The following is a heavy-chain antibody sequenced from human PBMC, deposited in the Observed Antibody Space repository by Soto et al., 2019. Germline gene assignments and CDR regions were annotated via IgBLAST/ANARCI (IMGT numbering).Heavy chain of an antibody. J-gene: IGHJ6*02. CDR1: GGSISSSSYY. V-gene: IGHV4-30-4*08. Sequence: SETLSLTCTVSGGSISSSSYYWGCIRQPPGKGLEWIGYIYYSGSTYYNPSLKSRVTISVDTSKNQFSLKLSSVTAADTAVYYCARDRGVLWFGELLSQWDPYYYGMDVWGQGTTVTVSS. CDR3: ARDRGVLWFGELLSQWDPYYYGMDV. CDR2: IYYSGST. D-gene: IGHD3-10*01.